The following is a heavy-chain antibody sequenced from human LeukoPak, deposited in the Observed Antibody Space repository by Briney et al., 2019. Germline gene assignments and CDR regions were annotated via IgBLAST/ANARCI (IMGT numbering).Heavy chain of an antibody. V-gene: IGHV1-69*04. CDR1: GGTFSSYA. D-gene: IGHD2-15*01. J-gene: IGHJ4*02. Sequence: SVKVSCKASGGTFSSYAISWVRQAPGQGLEWMGRIIPILGIANYAQKFQGRVTITADKSTSTAYMELSSLRAEDTAVYYCARDGYCSGGSCSYYFDYWGQGTLVTVSS. CDR3: ARDGYCSGGSCSYYFDY. CDR2: IIPILGIA.